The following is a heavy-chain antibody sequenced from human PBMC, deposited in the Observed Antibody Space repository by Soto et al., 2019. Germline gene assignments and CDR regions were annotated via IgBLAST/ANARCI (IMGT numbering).Heavy chain of an antibody. CDR2: IYYSGST. J-gene: IGHJ6*02. D-gene: IGHD1-7*01. V-gene: IGHV4-39*01. CDR1: GASISSSSYY. CDR3: ARLNAGTTYYYYGMDV. Sequence: QLQLHESGPGLVKPSETLSLTCTVSGASISSSSYYWGWIHQPPGKGLEWIGSIYYSGSTYYNPSLKSRVTISVDTSKNQFSLTLSSVTAADTALYYCARLNAGTTYYYYGMDVWGQGTTVTVSS.